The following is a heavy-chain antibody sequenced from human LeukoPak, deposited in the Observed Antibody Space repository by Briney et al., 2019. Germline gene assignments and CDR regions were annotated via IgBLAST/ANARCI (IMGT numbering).Heavy chain of an antibody. CDR3: AKLQYSSSTGH. Sequence: PGGSLRLSCAASGFTFGNYGMTRVRQAPGKGLEWVSAIGGSGSTTYYTDSVKGRFTISRDNSKNTLYLQMNSLRAEDTAVYHCAKLQYSSSTGHWGQGILVTVSS. V-gene: IGHV3-23*01. D-gene: IGHD6-6*01. CDR1: GFTFGNYG. J-gene: IGHJ4*01. CDR2: IGGSGSTT.